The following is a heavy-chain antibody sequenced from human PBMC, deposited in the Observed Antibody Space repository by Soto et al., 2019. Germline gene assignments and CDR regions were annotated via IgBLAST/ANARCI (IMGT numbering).Heavy chain of an antibody. CDR2: ISSSSSYI. Sequence: EVQLVESGGGLVKPGGSLRLSCAASGFTFSSYSMNWVRQAPGKGLEWVSSISSSSSYIYYADSVKGRFTISRDNAKNSLYLQMNSLRAEDTAVYYCARVKDIRDPRRWFDPWGQGTLVTVSS. CDR1: GFTFSSYS. CDR3: ARVKDIRDPRRWFDP. V-gene: IGHV3-21*01. J-gene: IGHJ5*02.